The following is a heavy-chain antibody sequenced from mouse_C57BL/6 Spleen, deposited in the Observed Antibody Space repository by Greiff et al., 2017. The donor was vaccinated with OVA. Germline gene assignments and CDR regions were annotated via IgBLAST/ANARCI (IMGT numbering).Heavy chain of an antibody. CDR3: ASPSYDYDVSYAMDY. CDR1: GYSFTDYN. Sequence: VQLQQSGPELVQPGASVKISCTASGYSFTDYNMNWVKQSNGKSLEWIGVINPNYGTTSYNQKFKGKATLTVDQSYSTAYMQLNSLTSEYSAVYLCASPSYDYDVSYAMDYWGQGTSVTVAS. J-gene: IGHJ4*01. V-gene: IGHV1-39*01. D-gene: IGHD2-4*01. CDR2: INPNYGTT.